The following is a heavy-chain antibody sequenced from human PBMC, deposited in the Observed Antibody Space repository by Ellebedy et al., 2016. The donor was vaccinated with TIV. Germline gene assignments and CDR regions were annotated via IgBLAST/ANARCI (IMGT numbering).Heavy chain of an antibody. V-gene: IGHV3-23*01. CDR2: INGIGGTT. D-gene: IGHD5-12*01. CDR3: ARDSGYDIFDY. J-gene: IGHJ4*02. CDR1: GFTFSSYA. Sequence: GESLKISCAASGFTFSSYAMNWVRQPPGKGLEWVSAINGIGGTTYYADSLKGRFTVSRDNSKNTVYLQMNSLRAEDTAVYYCARDSGYDIFDYWGQGTLVTVSS.